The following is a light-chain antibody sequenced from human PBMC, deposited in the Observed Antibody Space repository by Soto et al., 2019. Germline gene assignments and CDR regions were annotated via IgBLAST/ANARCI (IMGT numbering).Light chain of an antibody. J-gene: IGLJ3*02. V-gene: IGLV2-11*01. Sequence: QPVLTQPRSVSGSPGQSVTISCTGTSSDVGGYNYVSWYQQYPGKAPKLIIYDVIKRPSGVPDRFSGSKSGNTASLTISGLQAEDEADYHCCSYAGNSWVFGGGTKVTVL. CDR3: CSYAGNSWV. CDR1: SSDVGGYNY. CDR2: DVI.